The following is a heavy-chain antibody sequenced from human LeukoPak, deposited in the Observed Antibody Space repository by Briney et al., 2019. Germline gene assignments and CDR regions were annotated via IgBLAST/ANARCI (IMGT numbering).Heavy chain of an antibody. CDR3: ARDHGYCSGGSCYPAVC. J-gene: IGHJ4*02. V-gene: IGHV1-46*01. CDR1: GDILSRHY. D-gene: IGHD2-15*01. CDR2: INPTGDAT. Sequence: GASVKVSCKASGDILSRHYMHWVRQAPGQGLEWMGIINPTGDATTYAQKFQGRVTMTRDTSTSTVYMELSSLRSEDTAVYYCARDHGYCSGGSCYPAVCWGQGTLVTVSS.